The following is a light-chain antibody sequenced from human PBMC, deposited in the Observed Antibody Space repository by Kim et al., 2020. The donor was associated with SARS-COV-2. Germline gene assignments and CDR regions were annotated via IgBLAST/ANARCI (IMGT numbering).Light chain of an antibody. CDR2: AAS. Sequence: ASVGDKVTIPCRASQSISSYLNWYQQKPGKAPKLLIYAASSLQSGVPSRFRGSGSGTDFTLTISSLQPEDFATYYCQQSHSTLMYTFGQGTKLEI. CDR3: QQSHSTLMYT. V-gene: IGKV1-39*01. J-gene: IGKJ2*01. CDR1: QSISSY.